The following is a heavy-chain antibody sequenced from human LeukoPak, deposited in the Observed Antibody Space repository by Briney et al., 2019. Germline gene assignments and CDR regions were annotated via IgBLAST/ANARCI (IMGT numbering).Heavy chain of an antibody. CDR1: GFTFSSNY. V-gene: IGHV3-66*02. D-gene: IGHD5-18*01. CDR3: AREGYSYGDYFDY. J-gene: IGHJ4*02. CDR2: IYSGGRT. Sequence: GGSLRLSCAASGFTFSSNYMSWVRQAPGKGLEGVSVIYSGGRTYYSESVTGRFTISRDNSKNTLYLQMNSLRAEDTAVYYCAREGYSYGDYFDYWGQGTLVTVSS.